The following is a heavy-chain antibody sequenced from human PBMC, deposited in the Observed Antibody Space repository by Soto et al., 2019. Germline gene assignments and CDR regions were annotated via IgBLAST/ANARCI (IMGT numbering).Heavy chain of an antibody. CDR1: GFTFSSYA. V-gene: IGHV3-30-3*01. J-gene: IGHJ6*02. D-gene: IGHD3-3*01. CDR3: ARGTYYDFWSGYFQLDGAAVNYGMDV. Sequence: GGSLRLSCAASGFTFSSYAMHWVRQAPGKGLEWVAVISYDGSNKYYADSVKGRFTISRDNSKNTLYLQMNSLRAEDTAVYYCARGTYYDFWSGYFQLDGAAVNYGMDVWGQGTTVTVSS. CDR2: ISYDGSNK.